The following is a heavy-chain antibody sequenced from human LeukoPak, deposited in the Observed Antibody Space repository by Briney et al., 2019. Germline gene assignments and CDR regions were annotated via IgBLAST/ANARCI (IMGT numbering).Heavy chain of an antibody. CDR3: ARGYSTRDY. J-gene: IGHJ4*02. CDR2: IYSGGST. D-gene: IGHD4-11*01. V-gene: IGHV3-66*02. CDR1: GFTVSSNY. Sequence: GGSLSLSWAASGFTVSSNYMSWVSQDPREGLEWVAVIYSGGSTYYADSVKGRFTISRDNSKNTLYLQMNSLRAEDTAVYYCARGYSTRDYWGQGTLVTVSS.